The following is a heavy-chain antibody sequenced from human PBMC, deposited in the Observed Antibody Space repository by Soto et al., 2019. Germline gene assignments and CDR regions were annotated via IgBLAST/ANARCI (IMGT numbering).Heavy chain of an antibody. V-gene: IGHV3-23*01. CDR3: VKDLSQLSY. Sequence: EVLLLESGGGLVQPGESLRLSCAASGFTFSTNGMTWVRQAPGKGLEWVSSLTGSGDSTYYAESVKGRFTISRDNSKKTVYLQLNSLRADDTALYYCVKDLSQLSYWGQGTLVTVDS. CDR1: GFTFSTNG. CDR2: LTGSGDST. D-gene: IGHD6-13*01. J-gene: IGHJ4*02.